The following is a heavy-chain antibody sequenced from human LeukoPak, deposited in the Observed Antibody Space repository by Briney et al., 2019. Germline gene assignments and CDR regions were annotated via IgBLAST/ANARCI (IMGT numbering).Heavy chain of an antibody. J-gene: IGHJ4*02. CDR2: IKQDGTEK. Sequence: GGSLRLSCGASGFTFTTYWMSWVRQAPGKGLEWGANIKQDGTEKYYVYSVKGRFTISRDYARNSLYLQLNSLRAEDTAVYYCARLSEMFRGPQVIYYFDYWGQGPLVTVSS. V-gene: IGHV3-7*01. CDR1: GFTFTTYW. D-gene: IGHD3-10*01. CDR3: ARLSEMFRGPQVIYYFDY.